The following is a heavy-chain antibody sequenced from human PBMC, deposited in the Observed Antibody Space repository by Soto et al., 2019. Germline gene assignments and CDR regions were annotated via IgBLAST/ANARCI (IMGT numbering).Heavy chain of an antibody. Sequence: SETLSLTCAVSGDSISSGGYYWSWIRQHPGKGLEWIGYIYYSGSPFHYYNPSLKSRVTMSVDTSKNQFSLSLKSVTDADTAVYYCARDPNSIFYIWGQGILVTVSS. D-gene: IGHD3-3*01. CDR3: ARDPNSIFYI. V-gene: IGHV4-31*11. CDR1: GDSISSGGYY. J-gene: IGHJ4*02. CDR2: IYYSGSPFH.